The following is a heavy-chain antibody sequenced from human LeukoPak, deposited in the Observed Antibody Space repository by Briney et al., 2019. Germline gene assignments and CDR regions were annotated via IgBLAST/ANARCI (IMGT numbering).Heavy chain of an antibody. J-gene: IGHJ3*02. CDR1: GYTFTGYY. V-gene: IGHV1-2*02. Sequence: ASVKVSCTASGYTFTGYYMHWVRQAHGQGLEWMGWINPNSGGTNYAQKFQGRVTMTRDTSISTAYMELSRLRSDDTAVYYCARDDNYDILTGYYSDAFDIWGQGTMVTVSS. D-gene: IGHD3-9*01. CDR3: ARDDNYDILTGYYSDAFDI. CDR2: INPNSGGT.